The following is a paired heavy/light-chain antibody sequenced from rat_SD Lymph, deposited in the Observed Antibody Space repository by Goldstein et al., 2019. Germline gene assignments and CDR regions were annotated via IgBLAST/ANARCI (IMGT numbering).Heavy chain of an antibody. V-gene: IGHV2S1*01. CDR3: TRSNNYGLLDA. CDR1: GFSLTSYH. CDR2: IRSGGST. J-gene: IGHJ4*01. Sequence: QVQLKESGPGLVQASETLSLTCTVSGFSLTSYHVSWVRQPPGKGLEWMGRIRSGGSTDYNSALKSRLSISRDTSKSQVLLKMNSLQTEDTAIYYCTRSNNYGLLDAWGQGASVTVSS. D-gene: IGHD1-10*01.
Light chain of an antibody. CDR2: YTS. V-gene: IGKV19S2*01. J-gene: IGKJ2-3*01. Sequence: DIQMTQSPPSLSASLGDKVTITCQASQNINKYIAWYQQKPGKAPRLLIRYTSTLESGTPSRFSGSGSGRDYSFSISNVESEDIASYYCLQYVNLPYTFGAGTKLELK. CDR1: QNINKY. CDR3: LQYVNLPYT.